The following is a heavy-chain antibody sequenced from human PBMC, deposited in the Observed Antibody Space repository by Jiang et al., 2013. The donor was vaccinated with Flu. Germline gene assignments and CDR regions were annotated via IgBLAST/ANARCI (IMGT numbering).Heavy chain of an antibody. J-gene: IGHJ3*02. V-gene: IGHV3-66*01. CDR2: IYSGGST. D-gene: IGHD2-15*01. CDR1: GFTVSSNY. Sequence: LLESGGGLVQPGGSLRLSCAASGFTVSSNYMSWVRQAPGKGLEWVSVIYSGGSTYYADSVKGRFTISRDNSKNTLYLQMNSLRAEDTAVYYCARAYVSGAPDAFDIWGQGTMVTVSS. CDR3: ARAYVSGAPDAFDI.